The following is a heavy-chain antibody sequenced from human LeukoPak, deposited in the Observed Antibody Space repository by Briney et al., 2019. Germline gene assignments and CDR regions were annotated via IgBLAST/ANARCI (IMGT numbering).Heavy chain of an antibody. D-gene: IGHD2-15*01. J-gene: IGHJ3*02. CDR2: ISSNGGST. CDR1: GFTFSNYA. V-gene: IGHV3-64D*06. Sequence: GGSLRLSCSASGFTFSNYAMHWVRQAPGKGLEYVSAISSNGGSTYYADSVKGRFTISRDNSKNTLYLQMSSLRAEDTAVYYCVKALGYCSGGSCLAFDIWGQGTMVSVSS. CDR3: VKALGYCSGGSCLAFDI.